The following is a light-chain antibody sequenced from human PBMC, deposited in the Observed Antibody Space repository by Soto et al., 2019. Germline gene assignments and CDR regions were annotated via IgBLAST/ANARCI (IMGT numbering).Light chain of an antibody. CDR3: TSYVGNDIWV. CDR1: SSDVGAYKD. J-gene: IGLJ3*02. Sequence: QSALTQPPSASGSPGQSVTISCTGTSSDVGAYKDVSWYQQYPGKAPKLMIYEVTKRPSGVPDRFSGSKSGNTASLTVSGLQAEDEAAYYCTSYVGNDIWVFGGGTKLTVL. V-gene: IGLV2-8*01. CDR2: EVT.